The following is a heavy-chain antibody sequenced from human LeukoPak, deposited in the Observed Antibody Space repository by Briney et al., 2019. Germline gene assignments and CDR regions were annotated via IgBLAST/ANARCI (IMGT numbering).Heavy chain of an antibody. CDR1: GYTFINYD. D-gene: IGHD4-23*01. CDR2: MNPDSGNT. J-gene: IGHJ6*03. V-gene: IGHV1-8*03. Sequence: ASVKVSCKASGYTFINYDINWVRQATGQGLEWMGWMNPDSGNTGYAQKFQGRVTITRNTSISTAYMELSSLRSEDTAVYYCARAVALSYYYYYYMDVWGKGTTVTVSS. CDR3: ARAVALSYYYYYYMDV.